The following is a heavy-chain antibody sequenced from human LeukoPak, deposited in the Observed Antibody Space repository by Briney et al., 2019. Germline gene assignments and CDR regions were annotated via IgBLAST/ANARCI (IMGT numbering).Heavy chain of an antibody. D-gene: IGHD2-2*01. V-gene: IGHV3-48*01. Sequence: GGSLRLSCAASGFTFSRDSMNWVRQAPGKGLEWVSYISRSSSTIYYADSVKGRFTISRDNAKNSLYLQMNSLRAEDTAVYYCAREGPGSTRKFDYWGQGTLVTVSS. J-gene: IGHJ4*02. CDR1: GFTFSRDS. CDR3: AREGPGSTRKFDY. CDR2: ISRSSSTI.